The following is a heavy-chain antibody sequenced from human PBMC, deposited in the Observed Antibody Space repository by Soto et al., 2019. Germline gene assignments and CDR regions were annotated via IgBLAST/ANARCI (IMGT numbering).Heavy chain of an antibody. V-gene: IGHV1-69*12. Sequence: QVQLVQSGAEVKKPGSSVTVSCKASGGTFSSYTISWVRQAPGQGLEWMGGIIPIFGTANYAQKFQGRVTITADESTTTAYIELSSLRSEDTAVYYCARGNHRWLQLWYFDPWCRGTLVTVSS. CDR2: IIPIFGTA. J-gene: IGHJ2*01. D-gene: IGHD5-12*01. CDR3: ARGNHRWLQLWYFDP. CDR1: GGTFSSYT.